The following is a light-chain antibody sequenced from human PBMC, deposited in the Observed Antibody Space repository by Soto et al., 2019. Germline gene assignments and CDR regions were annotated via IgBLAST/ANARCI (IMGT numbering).Light chain of an antibody. Sequence: DIQMTQSPSSLSASVGDRVTITCRASEDISLSLNWYQHKPGKAPKLLIYAASSLQSGVPSRFSGSGSGTDFTLTISSLQPEDFASYFCQHSYTTPTFGQGTKLEIK. J-gene: IGKJ2*01. CDR3: QHSYTTPT. CDR1: EDISLS. CDR2: AAS. V-gene: IGKV1-39*01.